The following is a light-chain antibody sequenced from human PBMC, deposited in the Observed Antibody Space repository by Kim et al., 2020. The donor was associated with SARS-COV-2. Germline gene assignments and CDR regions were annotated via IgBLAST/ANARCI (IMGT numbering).Light chain of an antibody. CDR2: EDN. CDR1: SCSIASNY. V-gene: IGLV6-57*01. CDR3: QSYYSSSQGV. Sequence: NTVTISCTSSSCSIASNYVQWYQQRPVSSPTTVIYEDNKSPSRVPGRFSGSIDSSSNTASPTISGLKTEDEADYYCQSYYSSSQGVFGGGTQLTVL. J-gene: IGLJ3*02.